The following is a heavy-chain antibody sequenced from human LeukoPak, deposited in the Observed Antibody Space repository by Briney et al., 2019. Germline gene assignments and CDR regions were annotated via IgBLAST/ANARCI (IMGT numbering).Heavy chain of an antibody. CDR1: GGSISSSSYY. CDR2: IYYSGST. CDR3: ARADIRAIASSGWYGFDY. J-gene: IGHJ4*02. D-gene: IGHD6-19*01. Sequence: SETLSLTCTVSGGSISSSSYYWGWIRQPPGKGLEWIGSIYYSGSTYYNPSLKSRVTISVDTSKNQFSLKLSSVTAADTAVYYCARADIRAIASSGWYGFDYWGQGTLVTVSS. V-gene: IGHV4-39*01.